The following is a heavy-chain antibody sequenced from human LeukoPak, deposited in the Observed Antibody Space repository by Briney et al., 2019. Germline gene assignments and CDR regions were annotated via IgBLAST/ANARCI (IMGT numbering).Heavy chain of an antibody. CDR1: GGSISSYY. J-gene: IGHJ4*02. D-gene: IGHD7-27*01. CDR3: AMGGGLGIVDY. Sequence: SETLSLTCTVSGGSISSYYWSWIRQPPGKGLEWIGYIYYSGSTNYNPSLKSRATISVDTSKNQFSLKLSSVTAADTAVYYCAMGGGLGIVDYWGQGTLVTVSS. CDR2: IYYSGST. V-gene: IGHV4-59*01.